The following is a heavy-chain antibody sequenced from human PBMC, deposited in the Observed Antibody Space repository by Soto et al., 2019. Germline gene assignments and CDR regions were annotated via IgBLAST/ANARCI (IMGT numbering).Heavy chain of an antibody. CDR3: ARDRAWVSGPYHYGMDV. J-gene: IGHJ6*02. D-gene: IGHD3-10*01. CDR2: ISAYNGNT. CDR1: GYTFTSYG. Sequence: QVQLVQSGAEVKKPGASVKVSCKASGYTFTSYGISWVRQAPGQGLEWMGWISAYNGNTNYAQKLQGRVTMTTDTSTSTAYMELSSLRSDDTAVYYCARDRAWVSGPYHYGMDVWGQGTTVTVSS. V-gene: IGHV1-18*01.